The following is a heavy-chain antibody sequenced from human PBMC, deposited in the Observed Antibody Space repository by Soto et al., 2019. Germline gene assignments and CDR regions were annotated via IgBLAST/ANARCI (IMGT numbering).Heavy chain of an antibody. J-gene: IGHJ4*02. CDR1: GFTFSSYA. CDR3: AKLYSSGWLLDY. Sequence: EVQLLESGGGLVQPGGSLRLSCAASGFTFSSYAMSWVRQAPGKGLEWVSAISGSGGSTYYADSVKGRFTISRDNSKNTVYLQMNSLRAEDTAVYYCAKLYSSGWLLDYWGQGTLVTVSS. V-gene: IGHV3-23*01. D-gene: IGHD6-19*01. CDR2: ISGSGGST.